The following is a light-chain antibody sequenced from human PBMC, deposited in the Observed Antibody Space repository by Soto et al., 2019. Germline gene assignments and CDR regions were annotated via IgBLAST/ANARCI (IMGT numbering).Light chain of an antibody. CDR1: SSDVGTYNH. V-gene: IGLV2-14*01. Sequence: SVLTQPASVSGSPGQSITISCTGTSSDVGTYNHVSWYQQHPGKAPQLIIYEVSNRPSGLSNRFSASKSGNTASLTISGLQAEDEADYYCCSFTTSSTLGFGTGTKVTVL. CDR2: EVS. CDR3: CSFTTSSTLG. J-gene: IGLJ1*01.